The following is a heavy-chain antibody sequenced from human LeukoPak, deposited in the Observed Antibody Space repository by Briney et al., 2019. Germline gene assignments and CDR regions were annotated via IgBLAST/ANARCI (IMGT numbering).Heavy chain of an antibody. J-gene: IGHJ4*02. CDR1: GDSISTNYW. Sequence: SETLSLTCAVSGDSISTNYWWTWVRQPPGKGLEWIGEIYHSGSINYNPSLKNRITLSIDKSNNHFSLRLSSLSAADTAVYYCARTRPGTGTSYWGQGTLVTVSS. CDR3: ARTRPGTGTSY. CDR2: IYHSGSI. V-gene: IGHV4-4*02. D-gene: IGHD1/OR15-1a*01.